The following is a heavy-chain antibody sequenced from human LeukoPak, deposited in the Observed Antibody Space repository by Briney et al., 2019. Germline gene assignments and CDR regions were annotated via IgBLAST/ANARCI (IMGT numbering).Heavy chain of an antibody. CDR2: IIPVFGTA. CDR1: GGTFSSYA. J-gene: IGHJ4*02. Sequence: GASVKVSCKASGGTFSSYAISWVRQAPGQGLEWMGGIIPVFGTANYAQKFQGRVTITTDESTSTAYMELSSLRSEDTAVYYCAMTYYDFWSGPNEFDYWGQGTLVTVS. D-gene: IGHD3-3*01. CDR3: AMTYYDFWSGPNEFDY. V-gene: IGHV1-69*05.